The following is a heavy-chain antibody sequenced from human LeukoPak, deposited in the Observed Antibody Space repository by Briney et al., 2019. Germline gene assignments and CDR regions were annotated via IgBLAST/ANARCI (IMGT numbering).Heavy chain of an antibody. CDR2: IRYDGGYE. V-gene: IGHV3-30*02. CDR3: ARDPVRYYYGSGSYPYFDY. CDR1: GFTFSSYG. D-gene: IGHD3-10*01. Sequence: GGSLRLSCVASGFTFSSYGMHWVRQTAGKGLEWVAFIRYDGGYEYYTDSVKGRFTISRDNSKNTVSLQMNSLRAEDTAVYYCARDPVRYYYGSGSYPYFDYWGQGTLVTVSS. J-gene: IGHJ4*02.